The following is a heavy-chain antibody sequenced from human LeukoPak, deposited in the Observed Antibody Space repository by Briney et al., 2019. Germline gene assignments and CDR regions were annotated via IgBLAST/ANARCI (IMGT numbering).Heavy chain of an antibody. CDR3: ARAADSSSYEIGVNWFDP. CDR1: GGTFSSYA. J-gene: IGHJ5*02. V-gene: IGHV1-69*06. Sequence: SVKVACKASGGTFSSYAISWVRQAPGQGLEWMGGIIPTFGTANYAQKFQGRVTITADKSTSTAYMELSSLRSEDTAVYYCARAADSSSYEIGVNWFDPWGQGTLVTVSS. CDR2: IIPTFGTA. D-gene: IGHD6-13*01.